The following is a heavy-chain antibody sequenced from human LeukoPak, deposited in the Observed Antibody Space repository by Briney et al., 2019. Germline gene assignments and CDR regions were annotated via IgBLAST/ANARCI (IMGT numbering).Heavy chain of an antibody. V-gene: IGHV3-21*01. J-gene: IGHJ4*02. D-gene: IGHD3-22*01. CDR3: AKVPPVRSMIVVAEDY. CDR1: GFTFSSYS. Sequence: GGSLRLSCAASGFTFSSYSMNWVRQAPGKGLEWVSSISTSSSYIHYADSVKGRFTISRDNSKNTLYLQMNSLRAEDTAVYYCAKVPPVRSMIVVAEDYWGQGTLVTVSS. CDR2: ISTSSSYI.